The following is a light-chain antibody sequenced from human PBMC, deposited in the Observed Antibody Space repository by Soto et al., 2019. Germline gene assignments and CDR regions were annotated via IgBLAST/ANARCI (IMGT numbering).Light chain of an antibody. J-gene: IGKJ1*01. Sequence: AIQMTQSPSSLSASEGDRVTITCRASQDIRNDLGWYQQKPGKTPKLLIFAASSLQSGVPSRFSGSASGTDFTLTISSLQPEDFATYYCLQDFNYPWTFGQGTKVEIE. CDR3: LQDFNYPWT. CDR2: AAS. V-gene: IGKV1-6*01. CDR1: QDIRND.